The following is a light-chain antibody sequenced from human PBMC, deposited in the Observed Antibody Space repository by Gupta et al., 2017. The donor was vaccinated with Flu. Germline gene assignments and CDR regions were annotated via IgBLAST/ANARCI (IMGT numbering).Light chain of an antibody. CDR3: SSYTITSTLWV. V-gene: IGLV2-14*01. Sequence: QSALTQPASVSGSPRQSITISCTVTSSDVGSYYYVSWYQQHPGKAPKLMIYEVNNRPSGVSNRFSGSKSDNPASLTISVLQGEDESDYYCSSYTITSTLWVFVGGTKLTVL. CDR2: EVN. J-gene: IGLJ3*02. CDR1: SSDVGSYYY.